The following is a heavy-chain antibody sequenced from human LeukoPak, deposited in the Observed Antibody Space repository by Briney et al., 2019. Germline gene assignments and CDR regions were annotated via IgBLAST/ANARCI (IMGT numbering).Heavy chain of an antibody. CDR2: MSSGSRYI. CDR1: GFSFSTYA. CDR3: ARDWPTGASRVFVVQ. J-gene: IGHJ4*02. V-gene: IGHV3-21*06. D-gene: IGHD2-15*01. Sequence: PGGSLRLSCTASGFSFSTYAMTWVRQAPGKGLEWISSMSSGSRYIYYADSVRGRFTISRDNTKNSLYLLMNSLRAEDTAIYYCARDWPTGASRVFVVQWGQGTPVTVSS.